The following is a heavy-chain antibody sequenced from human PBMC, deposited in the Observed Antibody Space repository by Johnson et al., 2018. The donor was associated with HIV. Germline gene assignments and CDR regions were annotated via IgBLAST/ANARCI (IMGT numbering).Heavy chain of an antibody. J-gene: IGHJ3*02. CDR3: ARDRYSSSSGAFDI. Sequence: VQLVESGGGIVRPGGSLRLSCVASGFTFDDYGMSWVRQGPGKGLEWVTGINWSGDSTEYADSVKGRFTVSRDNARNYLYLQINGLRAEDTAFYYCARDRYSSSSGAFDIWCQGTMVTVSS. V-gene: IGHV3-20*04. CDR2: INWSGDST. CDR1: GFTFDDYG. D-gene: IGHD6-6*01.